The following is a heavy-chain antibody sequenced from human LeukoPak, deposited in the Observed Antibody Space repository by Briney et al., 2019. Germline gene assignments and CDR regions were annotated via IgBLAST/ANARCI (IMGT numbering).Heavy chain of an antibody. CDR1: GYTFTSYG. V-gene: IGHV1-18*01. CDR2: ISAYNGNT. D-gene: IGHD2-15*01. CDR3: AREVCSGGSCYLKGRWFDP. J-gene: IGHJ5*02. Sequence: ASVKVSCKASGYTFTSYGISWVRQAPGQGLEWMGWISAYNGNTNYAQKLQGRVTMTTDTSTSTAYMELRSLRSDDTAVYYCAREVCSGGSCYLKGRWFDPWGQGTLVTVSS.